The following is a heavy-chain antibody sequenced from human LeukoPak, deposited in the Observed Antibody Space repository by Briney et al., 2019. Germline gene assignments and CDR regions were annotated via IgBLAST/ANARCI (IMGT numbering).Heavy chain of an antibody. J-gene: IGHJ4*02. V-gene: IGHV3-49*04. CDR1: AFTFGDYA. Sequence: GGSLRLSRTASAFTFGDYAMNWVRQAPGKGLEWVGFVRGKPYGATTEYAASVEGRFTISRDDSKRLTYLQMNSLKTEDTAVYYCTRAQTEEGAEYYFDRWGRGTLVTVSS. CDR3: TRAQTEEGAEYYFDR. CDR2: VRGKPYGATT.